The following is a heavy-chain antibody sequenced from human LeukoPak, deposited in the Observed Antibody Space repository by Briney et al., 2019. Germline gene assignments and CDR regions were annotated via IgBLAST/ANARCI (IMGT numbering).Heavy chain of an antibody. D-gene: IGHD3-16*01. CDR2: IYYSGST. CDR3: ARGGGSPDY. V-gene: IGHV4-39*07. J-gene: IGHJ4*02. Sequence: QPSETLSLTCTVSGGSISSSSYYWGWIRQPPGKGLEWIGSIYYSGSTYYNPSLKSRVTISVDTSKNQFSLKLSSVTAADTAVYYCARGGGSPDYWGQGTLVTVSS. CDR1: GGSISSSSYY.